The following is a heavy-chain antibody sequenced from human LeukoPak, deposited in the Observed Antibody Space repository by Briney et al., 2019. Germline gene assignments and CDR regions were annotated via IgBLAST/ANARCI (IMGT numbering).Heavy chain of an antibody. J-gene: IGHJ4*02. CDR2: ISAHNGNT. V-gene: IGHV1-18*01. CDR1: GYTFTSYG. CDR3: ARSLAARPRADY. D-gene: IGHD6-6*01. Sequence: ASVKVSCKASGYTFTSYGISWVRQAPGQGLEWMGWISAHNGNTNYAQKLQGRVTMTTDTSTSTAYMELRSLRSDDTAVYYCARSLAARPRADYWGQGTLVTVSS.